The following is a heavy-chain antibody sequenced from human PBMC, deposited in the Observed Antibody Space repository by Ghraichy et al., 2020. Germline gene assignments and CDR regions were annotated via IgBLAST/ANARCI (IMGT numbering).Heavy chain of an antibody. D-gene: IGHD2-2*01. CDR3: ARLSTSHNRPPSYGMDV. CDR1: GGSFSGYY. Sequence: SETLSLTCAVYGGSFSGYYWSWIRQPPGKGLEWIGEINHSGSTNYNPSLKSRVTISVDTSKNQFSLKLSSVTAADTAVYYCARLSTSHNRPPSYGMDVWGPGTTVTVSS. CDR2: INHSGST. J-gene: IGHJ6*02. V-gene: IGHV4-34*01.